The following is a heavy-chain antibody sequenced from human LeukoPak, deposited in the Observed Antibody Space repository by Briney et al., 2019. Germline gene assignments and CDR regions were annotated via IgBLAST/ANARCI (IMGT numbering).Heavy chain of an antibody. Sequence: GGSLRLSCAASGFTFSSYWMSWVRQAPGKGLEWVANIKQDGSEKYYVDSVKGRFTISRDNAKNSLYLQMNSLRAEDTAVYYCARVAGIQLPLLASDHWGQGTLVTVSS. V-gene: IGHV3-7*01. D-gene: IGHD5-18*01. CDR2: IKQDGSEK. CDR3: ARVAGIQLPLLASDH. J-gene: IGHJ5*02. CDR1: GFTFSSYW.